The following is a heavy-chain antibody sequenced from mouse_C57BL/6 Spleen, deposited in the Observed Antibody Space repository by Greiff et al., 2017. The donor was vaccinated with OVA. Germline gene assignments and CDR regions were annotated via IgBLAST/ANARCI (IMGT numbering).Heavy chain of an antibody. V-gene: IGHV5-17*01. CDR2: ISSGSSTI. CDR3: ARFNPFAY. Sequence: EVMLVESGGGLVKPGGSLKLSCAASGFTFSDYGMHWVRQAPEKGLEWVAYISSGSSTIYYADTVKGRFTISRDNAKNTLFLQMTSLRSEDTAMYYCARFNPFAYWGQGTLVTVSA. J-gene: IGHJ3*01. D-gene: IGHD6-1*01. CDR1: GFTFSDYG.